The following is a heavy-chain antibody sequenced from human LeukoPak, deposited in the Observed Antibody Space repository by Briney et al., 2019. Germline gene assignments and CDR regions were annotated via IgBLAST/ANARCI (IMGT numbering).Heavy chain of an antibody. CDR3: AREDSGSYQHDY. V-gene: IGHV1-2*02. CDR2: INPNSGGT. CDR1: GYTFTGYY. D-gene: IGHD1-26*01. J-gene: IGHJ4*02. Sequence: ASVKVSCKASGYTFTGYYMHWVRQAPGQGLEWMGWINPNSGGTNYAQKFQGRVTMTRDTSISTAYMELSRLRSDDTAVYYCAREDSGSYQHDYWGQGTLVTVSS.